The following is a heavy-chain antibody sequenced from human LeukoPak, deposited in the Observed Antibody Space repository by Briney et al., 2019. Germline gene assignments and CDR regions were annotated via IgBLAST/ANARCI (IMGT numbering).Heavy chain of an antibody. Sequence: ASVKVSCKASGYTFTSYGISWVRQAPGQGLEWMGWISAYNGNTNYAQKLQGRVTMTTDTSTSTAYMELRSLRSDETAVYYCARGDYDSSGYYYFYYYYYGMDVWGQGTTVTVSS. V-gene: IGHV1-18*01. D-gene: IGHD3-22*01. CDR3: ARGDYDSSGYYYFYYYYYGMDV. CDR2: ISAYNGNT. J-gene: IGHJ6*02. CDR1: GYTFTSYG.